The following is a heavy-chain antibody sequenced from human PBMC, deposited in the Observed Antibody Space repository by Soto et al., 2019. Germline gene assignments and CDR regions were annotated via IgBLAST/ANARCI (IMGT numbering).Heavy chain of an antibody. J-gene: IGHJ4*02. V-gene: IGHV1-3*05. D-gene: IGHD2-21*02. CDR1: GYTFTSYA. Sequence: QVQLVQSGAEEKKPGASVKVSCKASGYTFTSYAMHWVRQAPGQRLEWMGWINAGNGNTKYSQKFQGRVTITRDTSASKAYMELSSLRSADTAVYYCARAWVGVTAPDYWGQGTLVTVSS. CDR2: INAGNGNT. CDR3: ARAWVGVTAPDY.